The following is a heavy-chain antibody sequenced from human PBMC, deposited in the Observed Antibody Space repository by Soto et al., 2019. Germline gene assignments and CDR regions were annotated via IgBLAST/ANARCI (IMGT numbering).Heavy chain of an antibody. CDR3: ATGTDFGWLDNTNQALDI. J-gene: IGHJ3*02. Sequence: EVQLVQSGGALVQPGGSLRLSCAASGFTPSRLSMNWVRQAPGKGLEWISYINSAGSIIYYADSVKGRFTISRDNAKNSLYLQMNSLRAEHTAVYYCATGTDFGWLDNTNQALDIWGQGTMVSVSS. CDR1: GFTPSRLS. CDR2: INSAGSII. D-gene: IGHD3-9*01. V-gene: IGHV3-48*01.